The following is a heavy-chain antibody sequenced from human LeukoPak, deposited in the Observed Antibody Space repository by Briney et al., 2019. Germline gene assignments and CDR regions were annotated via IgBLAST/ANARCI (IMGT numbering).Heavy chain of an antibody. CDR3: ARKFGVAYYGDPRGSFDV. V-gene: IGHV4-39*07. Sequence: RTSETLSLTCTVSGDSITSSSYYWGWIRQPPGKGLEWIGTMYYTGTIYYNPSLKSRVTISVDTSKNQFSLKLGSVTAADTAVYYCARKFGVAYYGDPRGSFDVWSQGTMVTVSS. J-gene: IGHJ3*01. D-gene: IGHD4-17*01. CDR2: MYYTGTI. CDR1: GDSITSSSYY.